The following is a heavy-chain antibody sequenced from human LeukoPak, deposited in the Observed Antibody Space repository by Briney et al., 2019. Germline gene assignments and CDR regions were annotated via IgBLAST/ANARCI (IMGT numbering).Heavy chain of an antibody. CDR3: ARFKGGTGFDY. V-gene: IGHV4-39*01. CDR2: ISSSGKA. Sequence: SETLSLTCTVSGGCITTSDFDWAWIRQPPGQGFEWIATISSSGKAYYYPSLMSRVTISVDTSKNQFSLDVTSVTAADTGLFYYARFKGGTGFDYWGRGILVIVS. J-gene: IGHJ4*02. CDR1: GGCITTSDFD. D-gene: IGHD1-26*01.